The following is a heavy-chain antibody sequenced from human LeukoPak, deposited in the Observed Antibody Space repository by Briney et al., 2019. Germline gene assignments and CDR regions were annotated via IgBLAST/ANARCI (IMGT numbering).Heavy chain of an antibody. CDR3: ARAIHGIFIYYMDV. V-gene: IGHV3-11*01. J-gene: IGHJ6*03. CDR1: EFSVGSNY. Sequence: PGGSLRLSCAASEFSVGSNYMTWVRQAPGKGLEWVSYISTFGTNINYAESVKGRFTISRDNAQNALYLQMRSLSAEDTAVYYCARAIHGIFIYYMDVWGRGTTVTISS. CDR2: ISTFGTNI. D-gene: IGHD3-9*01.